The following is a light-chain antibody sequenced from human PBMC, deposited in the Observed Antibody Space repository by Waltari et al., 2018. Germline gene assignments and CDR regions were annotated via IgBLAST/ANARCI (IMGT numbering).Light chain of an antibody. V-gene: IGLV2-14*03. Sequence: QSALTQPASLSGSPGQSIIISCTGTSSDVGGNNPVSWFLHHPGKAPKLMIHDVNERPSGVSSRFSGSKSGNTASLTISGLQAEDEAIYYCNSYTSGRTWVFGGGTRLTVL. CDR2: DVN. J-gene: IGLJ3*02. CDR3: NSYTSGRTWV. CDR1: SSDVGGNNP.